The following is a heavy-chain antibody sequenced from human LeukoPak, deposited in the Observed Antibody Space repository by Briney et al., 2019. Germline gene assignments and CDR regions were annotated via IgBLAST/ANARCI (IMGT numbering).Heavy chain of an antibody. J-gene: IGHJ5*02. Sequence: SETLSLTCTVSGGSISSGDYYWSWIRQPPGKGLEWIGYIYYSGSTYYNPSLKSRVTISVDTSKNQFSLKLSSVTAADTAVYYCAREAQWLEEEGSRWFDPWGQGTLSPSPQ. CDR2: IYYSGST. D-gene: IGHD6-19*01. CDR1: GGSISSGDYY. V-gene: IGHV4-30-4*08. CDR3: AREAQWLEEEGSRWFDP.